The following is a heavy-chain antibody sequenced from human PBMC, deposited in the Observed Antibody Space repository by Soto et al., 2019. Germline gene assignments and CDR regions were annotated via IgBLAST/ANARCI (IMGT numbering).Heavy chain of an antibody. CDR2: IYSGGST. V-gene: IGHV3-66*01. CDR1: GFTVSSNY. D-gene: IGHD2-21*02. CDR3: ASRRIGVVTDDAFDI. Sequence: GGSLRLSCAASGFTVSSNYMSWVRQAPGKGLEWVSVIYSGGSTYYAESVKGRFTISRDNSKNTVYLQMNSLRAEDTAVYYCASRRIGVVTDDAFDIWGQGTMVTVSS. J-gene: IGHJ3*02.